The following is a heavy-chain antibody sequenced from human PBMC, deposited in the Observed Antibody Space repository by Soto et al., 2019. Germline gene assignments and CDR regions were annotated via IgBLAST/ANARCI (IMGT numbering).Heavy chain of an antibody. Sequence: SVKVSCKASGFTFTSSAVQWVRQARGQRPEWIGWIVVGSGNTNYAQKFQERVNITRDMSTSTAYMELSSLRSEDTAMYYCAAVGNNWNYPRGMDVWGQGTTVTVSS. D-gene: IGHD1-7*01. CDR1: GFTFTSSA. V-gene: IGHV1-58*01. CDR3: AAVGNNWNYPRGMDV. J-gene: IGHJ6*02. CDR2: IVVGSGNT.